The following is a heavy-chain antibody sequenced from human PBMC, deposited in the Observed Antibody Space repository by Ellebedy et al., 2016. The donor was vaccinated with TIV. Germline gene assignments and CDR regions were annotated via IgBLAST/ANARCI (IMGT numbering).Heavy chain of an antibody. CDR2: INPNSGGT. D-gene: IGHD6-13*01. CDR3: ARTGGSSWFDAFDI. J-gene: IGHJ3*02. CDR1: GYTFTGYY. Sequence: ASVKVSCKASGYTFTGYYMHWVRQAPGQGLEWMGWINPNSGGTNYAQKFQGRVTMTRDTSISTAYMELSRLRSDDTAVYYCARTGGSSWFDAFDIWGQGTMVTVSS. V-gene: IGHV1-2*02.